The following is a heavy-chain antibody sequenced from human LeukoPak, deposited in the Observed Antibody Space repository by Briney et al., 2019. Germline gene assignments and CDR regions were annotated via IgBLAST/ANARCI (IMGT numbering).Heavy chain of an antibody. CDR3: ARAFLGGGYPIRDYYYYMDV. CDR2: INPNSGGT. V-gene: IGHV1-2*02. CDR1: GYTFTGYY. Sequence: ASVKVSCKASGYTFTGYYMHWVRQAPGQGLEWMGWINPNSGGTNYARRFQGRVTMTRDTSITTAYMELSSLRSEDTAVYYCARAFLGGGYPIRDYYYYMDVWGKGTTVTVSS. D-gene: IGHD3-16*01. J-gene: IGHJ6*03.